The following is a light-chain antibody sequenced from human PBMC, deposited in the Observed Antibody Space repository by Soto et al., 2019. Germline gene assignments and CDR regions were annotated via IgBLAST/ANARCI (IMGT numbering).Light chain of an antibody. Sequence: QYVRGQPPSASGTPGHRVTISCSGSSSNIGSTTVNWYQQLPGAAPKLLIYSNNQRPSGVPDRFSGSKSDTSASLAISGLQSEDEADYYCAAWDDSLTGYVFGSGTKVTVL. J-gene: IGLJ1*01. CDR3: AAWDDSLTGYV. CDR2: SNN. CDR1: SSNIGSTT. V-gene: IGLV1-44*01.